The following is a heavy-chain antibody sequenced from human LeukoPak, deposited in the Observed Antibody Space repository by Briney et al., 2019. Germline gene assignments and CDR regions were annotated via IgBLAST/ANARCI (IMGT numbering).Heavy chain of an antibody. Sequence: SETLSLTCTVSGGSISSSSYYWSWIRQPPGKGLEWIGYIYYTGSTDYNPSLKSRVTISVETSKNQFSLKLSSVTAADTAVYCCARWLHPTRGYYFDYWGQGTLVTVSS. CDR2: IYYTGST. CDR3: ARWLHPTRGYYFDY. CDR1: GGSISSSSYY. J-gene: IGHJ4*02. V-gene: IGHV4-61*01. D-gene: IGHD5-24*01.